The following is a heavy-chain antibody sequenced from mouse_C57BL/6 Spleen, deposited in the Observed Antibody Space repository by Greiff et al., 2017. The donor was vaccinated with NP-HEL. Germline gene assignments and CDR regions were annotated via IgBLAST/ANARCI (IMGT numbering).Heavy chain of an antibody. CDR3: ARSGYYSNYNYFDY. CDR2: IDPSDSET. J-gene: IGHJ2*01. D-gene: IGHD2-5*01. V-gene: IGHV1-52*01. Sequence: VQLQQPGAELVRPGSSVKLSCKASGYTFTSYWMHWVKQRPIQGLEWIGNIDPSDSETHYNQKFKDKATLTVDKSSSTAYMQLSSLTSEDSAVYYGARSGYYSNYNYFDYWGQGTTLTVSS. CDR1: GYTFTSYW.